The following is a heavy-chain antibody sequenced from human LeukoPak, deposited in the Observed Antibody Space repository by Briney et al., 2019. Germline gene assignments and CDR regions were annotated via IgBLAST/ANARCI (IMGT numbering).Heavy chain of an antibody. D-gene: IGHD3-22*01. J-gene: IGHJ3*02. Sequence: GGSLRLSCAASGFTVSSNYMSWVRQAPGKGLEWVSVIYSGGSTYYADSVKGRFIISRDISKNTLYLQMNSLRAEDSAPYYCARGGRGSAAVVAPRSFDIWGQGTMVTVSS. CDR3: ARGGRGSAAVVAPRSFDI. V-gene: IGHV3-53*01. CDR2: IYSGGST. CDR1: GFTVSSNY.